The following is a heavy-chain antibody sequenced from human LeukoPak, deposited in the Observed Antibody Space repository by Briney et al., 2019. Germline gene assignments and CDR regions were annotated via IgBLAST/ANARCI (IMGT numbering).Heavy chain of an antibody. CDR3: ARHARRDYYDSSGIN. CDR2: IYYSGST. V-gene: IGHV4-39*01. Sequence: SETLSLTCTVSGGSISSSSYYGGWIRQPPGKGLEWIGTIYYSGSTYYNPFLKSRVTISVDTSKNQFSLKLSSVTAADTAVYYCARHARRDYYDSSGINWGQGTLVTVSS. CDR1: GGSISSSSYY. J-gene: IGHJ4*02. D-gene: IGHD3-22*01.